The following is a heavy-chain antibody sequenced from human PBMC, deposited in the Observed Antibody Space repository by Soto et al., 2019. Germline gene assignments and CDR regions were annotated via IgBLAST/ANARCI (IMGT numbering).Heavy chain of an antibody. V-gene: IGHV4-34*01. Sequence: QVQLQQWGAGLLKPSETLSLTCAVYGGSFSGNYWIWIRQPPGKGLEWIGEINHSGTTNYNPSLKSRVTISVDTSKNQFSLSLSSVTAADTAVYYCARGTIPARGVSGYWGQGTQVTVSS. CDR3: ARGTIPARGVSGY. CDR2: INHSGTT. CDR1: GGSFSGNY. J-gene: IGHJ4*02. D-gene: IGHD6-6*01.